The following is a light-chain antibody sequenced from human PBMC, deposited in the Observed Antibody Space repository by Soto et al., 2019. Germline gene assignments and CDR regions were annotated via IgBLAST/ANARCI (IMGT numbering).Light chain of an antibody. CDR3: CSFARRSTLI. CDR1: SSDVGSYNL. J-gene: IGLJ2*01. V-gene: IGLV2-23*01. Sequence: QSALTQPASVSGSPGQSITISCTGTSSDVGSYNLVSWYQQHPGKAPKVLIYEGGKRPSGVSNRFSGSKSGNTASLTISGLQAEDEADYYCCSFARRSTLIFGGGTKLTVL. CDR2: EGG.